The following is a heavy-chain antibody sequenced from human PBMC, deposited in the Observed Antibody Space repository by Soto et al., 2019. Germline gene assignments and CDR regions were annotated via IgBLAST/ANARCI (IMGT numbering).Heavy chain of an antibody. CDR1: GASIYNGGYF. V-gene: IGHV4-30-4*01. D-gene: IGHD1-1*01. Sequence: QVQLQESGPGLVRPSQTLSLTCSVSGASIYNGGYFWRWIRKSPGKVLEWIGQIHNSGSPNNNPSLNSRATISADTSINQFSPALTSVTAADKAMDYCARGPTTEQVDSWGHGILVTVSS. J-gene: IGHJ5*01. CDR2: IHNSGSP. CDR3: ARGPTTEQVDS.